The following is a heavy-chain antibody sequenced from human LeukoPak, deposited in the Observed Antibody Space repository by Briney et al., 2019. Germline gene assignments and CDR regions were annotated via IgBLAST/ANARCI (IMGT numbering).Heavy chain of an antibody. D-gene: IGHD2-8*01. CDR2: ISAYNGNT. V-gene: IGHV1-18*01. CDR1: GYTLTSYG. Sequence: ASVKVSCKASGYTLTSYGISWVRQAPGQGLEWMGWISAYNGNTNYAQKLQGRVTMTTDTSTSTAYMELRSLRSDDTAVYYCAREIEYCTNGVCFPWFDPWGQGTLVTVSS. J-gene: IGHJ5*02. CDR3: AREIEYCTNGVCFPWFDP.